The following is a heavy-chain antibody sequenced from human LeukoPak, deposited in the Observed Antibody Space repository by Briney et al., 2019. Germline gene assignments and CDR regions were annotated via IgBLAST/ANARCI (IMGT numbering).Heavy chain of an antibody. CDR2: KRSGGSK. D-gene: IGHD4-17*01. V-gene: IGHV3-30*02. J-gene: IGHJ4*02. CDR1: GFTFSNFG. Sequence: RPGGSLGLSCAASGFTFSNFGMHWIRQAPGRGLEWGAVKRSGGSKHYADSVKGRFTISRDNSKNALRLEMNNLRTDDTAVYYCAKDRDDYGNDCWGQGVLVTVST. CDR3: AKDRDDYGNDC.